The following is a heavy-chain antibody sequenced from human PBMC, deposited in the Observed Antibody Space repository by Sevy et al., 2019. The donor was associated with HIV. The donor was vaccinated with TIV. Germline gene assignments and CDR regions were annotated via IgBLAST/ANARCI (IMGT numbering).Heavy chain of an antibody. V-gene: IGHV3-66*01. D-gene: IGHD5-18*01. CDR2: IHSDGTT. CDR1: GFTVNSNY. CDR3: ARGKSGYGYALNY. Sequence: GGSLRLSCAASGFTVNSNYMTWVRQAPGKGLEGVSVIHSDGTTYHADSVKDRFTISRDNFKNTLYLHMRSLRAEDTAVYYCARGKSGYGYALNYWGQGTLVTVSS. J-gene: IGHJ4*02.